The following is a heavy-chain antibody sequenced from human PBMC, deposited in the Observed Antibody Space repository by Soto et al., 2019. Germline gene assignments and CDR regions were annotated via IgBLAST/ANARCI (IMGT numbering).Heavy chain of an antibody. Sequence: QVQLVESGGGVVQPGRSLRLSCADSGFTFTDYGMHWVRQAPGKGLEWVAVISYDGRNKNYADSVKGRFTISRDNSKNTLYLQMNSRRAEDTAVYYCAKDTYDHDSSGYYVFYYWGQGTLVTVSS. J-gene: IGHJ4*02. D-gene: IGHD3-22*01. CDR1: GFTFTDYG. CDR3: AKDTYDHDSSGYYVFYY. V-gene: IGHV3-30*18. CDR2: ISYDGRNK.